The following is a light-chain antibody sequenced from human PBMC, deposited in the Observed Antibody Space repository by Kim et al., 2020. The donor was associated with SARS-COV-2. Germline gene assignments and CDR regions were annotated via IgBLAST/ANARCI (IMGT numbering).Light chain of an antibody. J-gene: IGKJ4*01. V-gene: IGKV1-27*01. CDR1: QGIGKN. CDR2: AAS. CDR3: QKYNTAPLT. Sequence: DIQMTQSPSSLSASVGDRVTITCRASQGIGKNLAWYQQIPGKVPKLLIYAASALHSGVPSRFSGSGSGTDFTLTISSLQPEDVATYYCQKYNTAPLTFGGGTKVDIK.